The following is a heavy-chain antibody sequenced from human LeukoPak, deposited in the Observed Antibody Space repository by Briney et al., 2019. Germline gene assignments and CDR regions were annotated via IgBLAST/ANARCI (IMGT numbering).Heavy chain of an antibody. Sequence: SETLSLTCTVSGGSISSGGYYWSWIRQHPGKGLEWIGYIYYGGSTYYNPSLKSRVTISVDTSKNQFSLKLSSVTAADTAVYYCASSTHDAFDLWGQGTMVTVSS. V-gene: IGHV4-31*03. CDR1: GGSISSGGYY. CDR3: ASSTHDAFDL. D-gene: IGHD2-2*01. J-gene: IGHJ3*01. CDR2: IYYGGST.